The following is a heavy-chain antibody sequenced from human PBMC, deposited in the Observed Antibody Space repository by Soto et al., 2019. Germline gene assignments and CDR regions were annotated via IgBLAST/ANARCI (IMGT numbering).Heavy chain of an antibody. CDR3: ARGGDSSGHHYYYYGMDV. D-gene: IGHD3-22*01. CDR1: GASISSHF. CDR2: IYYSGST. J-gene: IGHJ6*02. Sequence: TETLSLTCTVSGASISSHFWSWFRQPPGKGLEWIGYIYYSGSTNYNPSLQSRVTISVDTSKKQFSLNLSSVTAADSAVYYCARGGDSSGHHYYYYGMDVWGQGTTVTVSS. V-gene: IGHV4-59*11.